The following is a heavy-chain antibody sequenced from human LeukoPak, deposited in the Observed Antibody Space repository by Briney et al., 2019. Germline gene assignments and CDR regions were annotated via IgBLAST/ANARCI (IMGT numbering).Heavy chain of an antibody. Sequence: SETLSLTCTVSGGSISSRSYYWGWIRQPPGKEQQWIGSMYYSGSTYYSPSLKSRVTISVDMSKKQISLKLRAVTAADTAVYYCASVVDSSLSDGYWGQGTLVTVSS. J-gene: IGHJ4*02. V-gene: IGHV4-39*01. CDR2: MYYSGST. CDR3: ASVVDSSLSDGY. CDR1: GGSISSRSYY. D-gene: IGHD2-2*01.